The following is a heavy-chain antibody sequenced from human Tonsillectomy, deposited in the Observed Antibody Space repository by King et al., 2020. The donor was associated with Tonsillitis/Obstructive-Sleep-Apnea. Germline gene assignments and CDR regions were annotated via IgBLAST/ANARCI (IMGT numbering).Heavy chain of an antibody. Sequence: VQLVESGAEVKKPGASVKVACKASGYTFSDYYMYWVRQAPGQGLEWMGWINPNSGGTKYAQKFQGRVTMTRDTSISTAYMELSRLRSDDTAVYYCARDRETVMDVWGQGGTVTVSS. CDR3: ARDRETVMDV. CDR2: INPNSGGT. D-gene: IGHD1-26*01. J-gene: IGHJ6*02. V-gene: IGHV1-2*02. CDR1: GYTFSDYY.